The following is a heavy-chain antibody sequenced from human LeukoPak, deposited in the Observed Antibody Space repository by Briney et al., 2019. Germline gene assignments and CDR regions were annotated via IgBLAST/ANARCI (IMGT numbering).Heavy chain of an antibody. CDR2: IRYDGSNK. D-gene: IGHD2-15*01. J-gene: IGHJ3*02. CDR1: GFPFSSYG. Sequence: GGSLRLSCAPSGFPFSSYGMHWVRQAPGKGREGAAFIRYDGSNKYYADSVKGRFTISRDNSKNTLYLQMNSMRAEDTAVYYCAKDRVVVAPVDAFDIWGQGTMVTVSS. CDR3: AKDRVVVAPVDAFDI. V-gene: IGHV3-30*02.